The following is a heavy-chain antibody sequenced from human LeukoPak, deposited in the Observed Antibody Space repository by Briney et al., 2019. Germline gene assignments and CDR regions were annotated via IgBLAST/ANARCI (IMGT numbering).Heavy chain of an antibody. D-gene: IGHD3-22*01. CDR1: GYTLTELS. CDR3: ARDRAYDSSGYLPYDY. J-gene: IGHJ4*02. CDR2: FDPEDGET. V-gene: IGHV1-24*01. Sequence: ASVKVSCKVSGYTLTELSMHWVRQAPGKGLEWMGGFDPEDGETIYAQKFQGRVTMTEDTSTDTAYMELSGLRSEDTAVYYCARDRAYDSSGYLPYDYWGQGTLVTVSS.